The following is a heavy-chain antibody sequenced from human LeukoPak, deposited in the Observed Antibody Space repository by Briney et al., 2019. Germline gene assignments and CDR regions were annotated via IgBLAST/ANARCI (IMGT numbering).Heavy chain of an antibody. CDR2: ISYDGSNK. J-gene: IGHJ4*02. Sequence: GRSLRLSCAASGFTFSSYAVHWVRQAPGKGLEWVTVISYDGSNKYYADSVKGRFTISRDNSKNTLYLQMNSLRAEDTAVYYCAREGIYSGRGYFDYWGQGTLVTVSS. CDR1: GFTFSSYA. D-gene: IGHD1-26*01. CDR3: AREGIYSGRGYFDY. V-gene: IGHV3-30-3*01.